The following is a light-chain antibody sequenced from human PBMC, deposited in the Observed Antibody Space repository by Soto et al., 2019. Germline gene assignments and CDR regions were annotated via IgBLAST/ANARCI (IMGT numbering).Light chain of an antibody. Sequence: EIVLTQSPATLSLSPGERATLSCRASQSVSSYLAWYQQKPGQAPRLLIYDASNRATGIPARFSGSRSGTDFTLTSSSLEPEDFAVYDCQQRSNWPPTFGQGTKVEIK. CDR2: DAS. V-gene: IGKV3-11*01. J-gene: IGKJ1*01. CDR1: QSVSSY. CDR3: QQRSNWPPT.